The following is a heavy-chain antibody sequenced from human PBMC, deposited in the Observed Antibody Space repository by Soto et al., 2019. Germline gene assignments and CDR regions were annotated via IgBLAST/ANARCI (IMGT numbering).Heavy chain of an antibody. J-gene: IGHJ6*02. Sequence: GGSLRLSCGASGFTFSNYWMHWVRQAPGKGLMWVARINGEGSTTTYADFVKGRFTISRDNAKNTLYLQMHSLRTEDTAVYYCSRRYCTSTSCFMDVWGQGTTVTVSS. V-gene: IGHV3-74*01. CDR2: INGEGSTT. CDR3: SRRYCTSTSCFMDV. CDR1: GFTFSNYW. D-gene: IGHD2-2*01.